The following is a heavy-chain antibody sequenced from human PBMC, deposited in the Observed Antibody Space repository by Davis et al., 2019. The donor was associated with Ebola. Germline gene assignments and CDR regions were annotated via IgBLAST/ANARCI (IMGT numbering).Heavy chain of an antibody. J-gene: IGHJ3*02. CDR1: GFSFSDYY. CDR3: ARTSIVGTTTTASDI. Sequence: GESLKISCAGSGFSFSDYYMSWIRQAPGKGLEWVSTISDSGGSTYYADSVKGRFTISRDNSKDTLYLQMNSLRAEDTAVYFCARTSIVGTTTTASDIWGQGTMVTVSS. D-gene: IGHD1-26*01. CDR2: ISDSGGST. V-gene: IGHV3-23*01.